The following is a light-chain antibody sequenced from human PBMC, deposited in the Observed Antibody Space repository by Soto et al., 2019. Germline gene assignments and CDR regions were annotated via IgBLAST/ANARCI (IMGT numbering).Light chain of an antibody. CDR1: QGIGNA. CDR3: LQHNSEPWT. J-gene: IGKJ1*01. CDR2: AAS. Sequence: DIQMTQSPSSLSASVGDRVTVTCRASQGIGNALGWYQQRPGKAPKRLIYAASSLHSGVPSRFSGSGSWTEFTLTIGSLQPEDFATYYCLQHNSEPWTFGQGTKVEIK. V-gene: IGKV1-17*01.